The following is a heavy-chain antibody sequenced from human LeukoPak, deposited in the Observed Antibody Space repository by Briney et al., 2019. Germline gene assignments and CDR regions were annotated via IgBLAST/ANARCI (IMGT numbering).Heavy chain of an antibody. CDR3: ARGGSGWFNY. CDR2: IHYSGST. D-gene: IGHD6-19*01. CDR1: GGSISSSY. Sequence: PSETLSLTCTVSGGSISSSYWSWIRQPPGKGLEWIGYIHYSGSTNYNPSLKSRVTISVDTSKNQFSLKLSSVTAADTAVYYCARGGSGWFNYWGQGTLVTVSS. J-gene: IGHJ4*02. V-gene: IGHV4-59*01.